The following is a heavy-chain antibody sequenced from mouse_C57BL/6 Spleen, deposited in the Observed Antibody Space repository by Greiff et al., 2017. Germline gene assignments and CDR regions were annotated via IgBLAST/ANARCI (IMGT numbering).Heavy chain of an antibody. V-gene: IGHV5-6*01. CDR3: ARHTDYQFAY. CDR2: ISSGGSYT. D-gene: IGHD2-4*01. J-gene: IGHJ3*01. Sequence: EVMLVESGGDLVKPGGSLKLSCAASGFTFSSYGMSWVRQTPDKRLEWVATISSGGSYTYYPDSVKGRFTISRDNAKNTLYLQMSSLKSEDTAMYYCARHTDYQFAYWGQGTLVTVSA. CDR1: GFTFSSYG.